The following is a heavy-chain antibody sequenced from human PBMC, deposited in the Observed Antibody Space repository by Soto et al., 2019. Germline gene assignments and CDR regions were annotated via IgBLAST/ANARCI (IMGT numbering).Heavy chain of an antibody. Sequence: ASVQVSCKASGYTFTGYFMHWVRQAPGQGLEWMGWINPNSGGTRYAQSSQGWVTMTRDTSISTAYLELSRLRSDDTAMYYCARGGLEWDSTGGTLFDYWGQGTLVTVSS. D-gene: IGHD6-25*01. V-gene: IGHV1-2*04. CDR1: GYTFTGYF. CDR3: ARGGLEWDSTGGTLFDY. CDR2: INPNSGGT. J-gene: IGHJ4*02.